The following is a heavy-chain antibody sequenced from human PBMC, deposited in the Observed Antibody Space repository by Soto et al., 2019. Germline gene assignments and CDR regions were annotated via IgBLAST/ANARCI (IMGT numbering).Heavy chain of an antibody. Sequence: QVQLVQSGAEVKKPGSSVKVSCKASGGTFSSYAISWVRQAPGQGLEWMGGIIPIFGTANYAQKFQVRVTITADESTSTAYMDLSSLRSEDTAVYYCARKKSDGLAVFWFDPWGQGTLVIVSS. CDR2: IIPIFGTA. V-gene: IGHV1-69*01. CDR1: GGTFSSYA. CDR3: ARKKSDGLAVFWFDP. J-gene: IGHJ5*02. D-gene: IGHD6-19*01.